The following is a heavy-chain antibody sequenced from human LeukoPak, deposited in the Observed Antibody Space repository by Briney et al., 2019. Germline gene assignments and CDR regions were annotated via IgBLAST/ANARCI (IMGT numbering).Heavy chain of an antibody. CDR2: INHSGST. J-gene: IGHJ4*01. V-gene: IGHV4-34*01. CDR1: GGSFSGYY. D-gene: IGHD3-10*01. CDR3: ARSGFGELDLDY. Sequence: SETLSLTCAVYGGSFSGYYWSWIRQPPGKGLEWIGEINHSGSTNYNPSLKSRVTISVDTSKNQFSLKLSSVTAADTAVYYCARSGFGELDLDYWGQGTLVTVSS.